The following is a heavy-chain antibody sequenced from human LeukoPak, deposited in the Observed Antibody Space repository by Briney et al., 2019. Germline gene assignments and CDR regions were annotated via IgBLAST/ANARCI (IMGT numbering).Heavy chain of an antibody. CDR3: ARHQEENTGTCYRAFDI. J-gene: IGHJ3*02. CDR2: IYYSGST. Sequence: PSETLSLTCTVSGGSISSSSYYWGWIRQPPGKGLEYIGNIYYSGSTYYNPSLKSRVTISVDTSKNQFSLKLTSVIAADTAVYFCARHQEENTGTCYRAFDIWGQGTMVTVSS. CDR1: GGSISSSSYY. V-gene: IGHV4-39*01. D-gene: IGHD1-26*01.